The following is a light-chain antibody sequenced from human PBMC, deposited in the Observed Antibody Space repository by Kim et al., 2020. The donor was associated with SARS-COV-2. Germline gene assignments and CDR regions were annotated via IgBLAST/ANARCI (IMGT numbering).Light chain of an antibody. Sequence: PGKTATVTCGGNSIGSKSVLWYQRKPGQAPILVISYDRDRPSGIPERFSGSNSGNTATLTISRVEAGDEADYYCQVWDSSSDHRVVFGGGTQLTVL. CDR2: YDR. J-gene: IGLJ2*01. V-gene: IGLV3-21*04. CDR1: SIGSKS. CDR3: QVWDSSSDHRVV.